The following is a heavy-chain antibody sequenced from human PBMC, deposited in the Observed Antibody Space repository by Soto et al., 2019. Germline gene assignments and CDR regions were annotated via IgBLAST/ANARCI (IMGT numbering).Heavy chain of an antibody. CDR3: AKLVWVIAVAGTGPKYNWVDP. Sequence: GGSLRLSCAASGFTFSSDSMNWVRQAPGKGLEWVSTITASGDNTYYADSVKGRFTISRDDSKNTVYLQMNSLGAEDTAIYYCAKLVWVIAVAGTGPKYNWVDPRGQGTLVTISA. CDR2: ITASGDNT. J-gene: IGHJ5*02. D-gene: IGHD6-19*01. CDR1: GFTFSSDS. V-gene: IGHV3-23*01.